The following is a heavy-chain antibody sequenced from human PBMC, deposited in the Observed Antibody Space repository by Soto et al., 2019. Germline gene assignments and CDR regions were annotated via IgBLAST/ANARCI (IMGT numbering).Heavy chain of an antibody. Sequence: QVQLVESGGGAVQPGRSLTLSCAASGFRFSAFDMHWVRQAPGKGLEWVAVVSNDGRSEHYADSVKGRFTISRDNSKNTLSLQMNGLRPDDTALYYCAKDRGSGLFSDYYYGMDVWGQGTTVTVSS. D-gene: IGHD6-19*01. V-gene: IGHV3-30*18. CDR2: VSNDGRSE. CDR3: AKDRGSGLFSDYYYGMDV. J-gene: IGHJ6*02. CDR1: GFRFSAFD.